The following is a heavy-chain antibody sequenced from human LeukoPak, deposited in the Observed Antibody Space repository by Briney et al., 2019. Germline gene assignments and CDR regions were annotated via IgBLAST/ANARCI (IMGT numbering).Heavy chain of an antibody. V-gene: IGHV3-30-3*01. CDR2: ISYDGSNK. CDR3: ARDPALVEMATRLDY. CDR1: GFTFSSYA. J-gene: IGHJ4*02. D-gene: IGHD5-24*01. Sequence: PGGSLRLSYAASGFTFSSYAMHWVRQAPGKGLEWVAVISYDGSNKYYADSVKGRFTISRDNSKNTLYLQMNSLRAEDTAVYYCARDPALVEMATRLDYWGQGTLVTVSS.